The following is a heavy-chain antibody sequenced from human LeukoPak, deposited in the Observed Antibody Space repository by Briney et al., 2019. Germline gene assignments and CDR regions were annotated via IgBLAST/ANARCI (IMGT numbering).Heavy chain of an antibody. J-gene: IGHJ4*02. Sequence: GGSLRLSRAASGFTFSSYWMSWVRQAPGKGLEWVANIRQDGSEKNYVDSVKGRFTVSRDNAENSLYLQMNSLRAEDTAVYYCVRDRNSNFGYWGQGTLVTVSS. V-gene: IGHV3-7*05. CDR3: VRDRNSNFGY. D-gene: IGHD4-11*01. CDR1: GFTFSSYW. CDR2: IRQDGSEK.